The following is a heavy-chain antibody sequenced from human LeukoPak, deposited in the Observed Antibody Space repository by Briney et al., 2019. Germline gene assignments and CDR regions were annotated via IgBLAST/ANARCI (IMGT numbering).Heavy chain of an antibody. CDR2: ISYDGSNK. J-gene: IGHJ4*02. CDR3: ARSIAAAGKIDY. Sequence: GGSLRLSCAASGFTFRSYAMHWVRQAPGKGLEWVAVISYDGSNKYYADSVKGRFTISRDNSKNTLYLQMNSLRAEDTAVYYCARSIAAAGKIDYWGQGTLVTVSS. V-gene: IGHV3-30*04. CDR1: GFTFRSYA. D-gene: IGHD6-13*01.